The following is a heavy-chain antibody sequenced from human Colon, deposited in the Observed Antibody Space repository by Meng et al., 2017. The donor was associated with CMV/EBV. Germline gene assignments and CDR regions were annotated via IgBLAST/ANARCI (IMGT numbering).Heavy chain of an antibody. D-gene: IGHD3-16*01. CDR3: AKSRGGGGLFDP. V-gene: IGHV4-30-4*08. CDR2: VYYGGSP. J-gene: IGHJ5*02. Sequence: SETLSPTCAVSGASISSGDYYWSWIRQPPGKGLEWIGFVYYGGSPYYNPSFRSRVSMSMDTSKNHFSLKMTSVAAADTAVFYCAKSRGGGGLFDPWGQGILVTVSS. CDR1: GASISSGDYY.